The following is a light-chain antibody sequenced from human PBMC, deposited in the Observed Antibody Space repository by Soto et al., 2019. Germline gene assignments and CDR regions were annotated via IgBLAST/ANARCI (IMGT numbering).Light chain of an antibody. CDR2: NNN. CDR3: AAWDDSLNAYV. Sequence: QSVLTQPPSASGTPGQRVTISCSGSSSNIGSTTVNWYQQLPGTAPKLLIYNNNQRPSGVPDRFSGSKSGTSASLAIRGLQSEDEADYHCAAWDDSLNAYVFGTGTKLTVL. CDR1: SSNIGSTT. V-gene: IGLV1-44*01. J-gene: IGLJ1*01.